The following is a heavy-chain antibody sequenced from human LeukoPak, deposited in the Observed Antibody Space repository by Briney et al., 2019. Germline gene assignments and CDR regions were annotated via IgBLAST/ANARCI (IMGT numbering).Heavy chain of an antibody. V-gene: IGHV1-2*02. CDR2: INPNSGGT. CDR3: ARGRTGIAAAGKVLDY. J-gene: IGHJ4*02. CDR1: GYTFTGYY. Sequence: ASVKVSCKASGYTFTGYYMHWVRQAPGQGLEWMGWINPNSGGTNYAQKFQGRVTMIRDTSISTAYMELSRLRSDDTAVYYCARGRTGIAAAGKVLDYWGQGTLVTVSS. D-gene: IGHD6-13*01.